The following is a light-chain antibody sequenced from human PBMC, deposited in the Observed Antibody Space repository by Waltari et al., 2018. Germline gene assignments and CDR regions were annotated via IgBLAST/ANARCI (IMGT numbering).Light chain of an antibody. V-gene: IGKV3-15*01. CDR2: GAS. Sequence: IPLTQSPATLSASPGERATLSCRASRSVGTNLAWYQQKRGQAPRLLIYGASFMATGTPDRFTGSGSGTDFTLTISSLQSEDFALYFCQQYNGWRTFGQGTTVDMK. CDR3: QQYNGWRT. J-gene: IGKJ1*01. CDR1: RSVGTN.